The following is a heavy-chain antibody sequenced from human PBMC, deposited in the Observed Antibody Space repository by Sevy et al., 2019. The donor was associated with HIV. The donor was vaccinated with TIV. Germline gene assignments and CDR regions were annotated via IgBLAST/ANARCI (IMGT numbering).Heavy chain of an antibody. J-gene: IGHJ4*02. V-gene: IGHV1-3*01. D-gene: IGHD2-21*01. CDR3: ARDSTVVMPLYFHY. CDR2: ISAGTGNT. Sequence: ASVKVSCKASGFTFTNYAIHWVRQAPGQRLEWLGWISAGTGNTKYSQKIQGRVTITRDTSATTAYMEVNSLISEDTAVYYCARDSTVVMPLYFHYWGQGTLVTVSS. CDR1: GFTFTNYA.